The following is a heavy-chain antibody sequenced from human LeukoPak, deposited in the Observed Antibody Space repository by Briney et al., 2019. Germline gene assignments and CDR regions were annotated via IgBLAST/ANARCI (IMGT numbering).Heavy chain of an antibody. CDR3: ARDGVLYEGGDGFDY. CDR1: GFTFSSYA. CDR2: ISYDGSNK. Sequence: GGSLRLSCAASGFTFSSYAMHWVRQAPGKGLEWVAVISYDGSNKYYAGSVKGRFTISRDNSKNTLYLQMNSLRAEDTAVYYCARDGVLYEGGDGFDYWGQGTLVTVSS. J-gene: IGHJ4*02. D-gene: IGHD5/OR15-5a*01. V-gene: IGHV3-30-3*01.